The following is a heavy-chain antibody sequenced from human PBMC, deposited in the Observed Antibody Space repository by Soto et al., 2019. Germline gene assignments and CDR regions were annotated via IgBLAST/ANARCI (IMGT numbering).Heavy chain of an antibody. Sequence: PSETLSLTCTVSGGSISSYYWSWIRQPPGKGLEWIGYIYYSGSTNYNPSLKSRATISVDTSKNQFSLKLSSVTGADTAVYYCARGHLRNWFDPWGQGTLVTVSS. CDR1: GGSISSYY. V-gene: IGHV4-59*01. CDR2: IYYSGST. CDR3: ARGHLRNWFDP. J-gene: IGHJ5*02.